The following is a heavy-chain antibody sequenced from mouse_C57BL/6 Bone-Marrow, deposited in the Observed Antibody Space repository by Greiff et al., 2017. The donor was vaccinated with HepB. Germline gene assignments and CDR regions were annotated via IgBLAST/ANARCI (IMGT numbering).Heavy chain of an antibody. J-gene: IGHJ4*01. CDR1: GYSFTGYF. Sequence: EAKLMESGPELVKPGASVKISCKASGYSFTGYFMNWVKQSHGKSLEWIGRINPYNGDTFYNQKFKGKATLTVDKSSSTAHMELLSLTSQDFAVYYCARRLLPYAMDYWGQGTSVTVSS. V-gene: IGHV1-37*01. D-gene: IGHD2-13*01. CDR3: ARRLLPYAMDY. CDR2: INPYNGDT.